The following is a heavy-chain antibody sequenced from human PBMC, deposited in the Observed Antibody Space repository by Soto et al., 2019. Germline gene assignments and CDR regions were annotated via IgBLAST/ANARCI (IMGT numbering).Heavy chain of an antibody. CDR2: ISAYNGNT. J-gene: IGHJ3*02. D-gene: IGHD3-22*01. CDR1: GYTFTSYG. CDR3: ARLYDSSGYVDAFDI. V-gene: IGHV1-18*01. Sequence: QVQLVQSGAEVKKPGASVKVSCKASGYTFTSYGISWVRQAPGQGRAWMGWISAYNGNTNYAQKLQGRDTMTTDTSTSTAYMELKILISDDTAVYYCARLYDSSGYVDAFDIWGQGTMVTVSS.